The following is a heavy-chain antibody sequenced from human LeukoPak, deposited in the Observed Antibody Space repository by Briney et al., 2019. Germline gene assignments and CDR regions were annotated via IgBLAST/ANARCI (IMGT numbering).Heavy chain of an antibody. CDR3: TTSKSRRHIYELVGYHYKYTDV. D-gene: IGHD5-18*01. CDR2: VKSRADGGTT. CDR1: EFTLTNAW. Sequence: PGGSLRLSCTTAEFTLTNAWMNWVRQAPGKGLEWVGRVKSRADGGTTEYSAPVKGRFTMSRHDSKNTLYLQMNSLKTEDTAVYYCTTSKSRRHIYELVGYHYKYTDVWGKGTTVTVSS. V-gene: IGHV3-15*01. J-gene: IGHJ6*03.